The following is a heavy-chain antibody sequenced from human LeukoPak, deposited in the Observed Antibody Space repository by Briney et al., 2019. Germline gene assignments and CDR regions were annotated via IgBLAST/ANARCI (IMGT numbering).Heavy chain of an antibody. CDR2: IYYSGST. J-gene: IGHJ6*03. CDR3: ARGASHYYGSGSYYQYYYYMDV. V-gene: IGHV4-39*07. Sequence: SETLSLTCTVSGGSISSSSYYWGWIRQPPGKGLEWIGSIYYSGSTYYNPSLKSRVTISVDTSKNQFSLKLSSVTAADTAVYYCARGASHYYGSGSYYQYYYYMDVWGKGTTVTVSS. D-gene: IGHD3-10*01. CDR1: GGSISSSSYY.